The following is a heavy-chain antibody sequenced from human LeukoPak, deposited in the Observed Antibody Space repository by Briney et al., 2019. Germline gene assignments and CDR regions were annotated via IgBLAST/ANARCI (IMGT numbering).Heavy chain of an antibody. Sequence: GGSLRLSCAASGFTFSSYSMNWVRQAPGKGLEWVSYISSSSSTIYYADSVKGRFTISRDNAKNALYLQMNSLRAEDTAVYYCAQQPRYYYYGMDVWGQGTTVTVSS. CDR1: GFTFSSYS. D-gene: IGHD6-13*01. J-gene: IGHJ6*02. V-gene: IGHV3-48*04. CDR2: ISSSSSTI. CDR3: AQQPRYYYYGMDV.